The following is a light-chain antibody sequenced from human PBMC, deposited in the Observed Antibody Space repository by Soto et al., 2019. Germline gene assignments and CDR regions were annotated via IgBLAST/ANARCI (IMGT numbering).Light chain of an antibody. CDR2: DVS. V-gene: IGLV2-14*03. J-gene: IGLJ2*01. CDR1: SSDIGAYNY. Sequence: QSALTQPASVSGSPGQSITISCTGTSSDIGAYNYVAWYQQHAGKAPKLIIYDVSSRPSGSSYRFSGSKSGNTASLTVSGLQAEDEADYYCTSYRTGVTVVFGGGTKVTVL. CDR3: TSYRTGVTVV.